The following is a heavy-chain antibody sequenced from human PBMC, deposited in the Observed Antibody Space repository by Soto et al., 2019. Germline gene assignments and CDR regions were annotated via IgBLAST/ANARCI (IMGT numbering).Heavy chain of an antibody. D-gene: IGHD3-16*02. J-gene: IGHJ4*02. V-gene: IGHV5-51*01. CDR1: GYSFTSYW. CDR3: ARQESDYVWGSYRESYFDY. Sequence: GESLKISCKGSGYSFTSYWIGWVRQMPGKGLEWMGIIYPGDSDTRYSPSFQGQVTISADKSISTAYLQWSSLKASDTAMYYCARQESDYVWGSYRESYFDYWGQGTLVTVSS. CDR2: IYPGDSDT.